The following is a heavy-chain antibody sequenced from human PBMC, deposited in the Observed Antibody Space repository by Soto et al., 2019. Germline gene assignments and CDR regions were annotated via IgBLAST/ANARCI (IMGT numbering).Heavy chain of an antibody. V-gene: IGHV3-15*07. J-gene: IGHJ4*02. Sequence: PGGSLRLSCVASGFTFSNAWMNWVRQAPGKGLEWVGRIKSKTDGGTTDYAAPVKGRFTISRDDSKNTLYLQMNSLKTEDTAVYYCTTGQVAAAGREIFDYWGQGTLVTVSS. CDR3: TTGQVAAAGREIFDY. CDR1: GFTFSNAW. D-gene: IGHD6-13*01. CDR2: IKSKTDGGTT.